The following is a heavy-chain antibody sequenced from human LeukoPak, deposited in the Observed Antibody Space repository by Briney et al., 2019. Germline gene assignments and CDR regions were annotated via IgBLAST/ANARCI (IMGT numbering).Heavy chain of an antibody. CDR2: IYYSGST. Sequence: SETLSLTCTVSGGSISSSSYYWGWIRQPPRKGLEWIGSIYYSGSTYYNPSLKSRVTISVDTSKNQFSLKLSSVTAADTAVYYCARHDYDFWSGPADYWGQGTLVTVSS. V-gene: IGHV4-39*01. D-gene: IGHD3-3*01. CDR3: ARHDYDFWSGPADY. J-gene: IGHJ4*02. CDR1: GGSISSSSYY.